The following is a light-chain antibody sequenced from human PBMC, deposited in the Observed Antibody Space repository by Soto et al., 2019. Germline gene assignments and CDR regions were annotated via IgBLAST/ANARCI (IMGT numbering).Light chain of an antibody. CDR1: QSVTSNY. J-gene: IGKJ1*01. V-gene: IGKV3-20*01. Sequence: EIVLTQSPGTLSLSPGERATLLCRASQSVTSNYLAWYQQKPGQAPRLLIYGASSRATGIPDKFSGSGSGIDFTLTITRLEPEDFGVYFCQQYGSSPWTFGQETKVEIK. CDR2: GAS. CDR3: QQYGSSPWT.